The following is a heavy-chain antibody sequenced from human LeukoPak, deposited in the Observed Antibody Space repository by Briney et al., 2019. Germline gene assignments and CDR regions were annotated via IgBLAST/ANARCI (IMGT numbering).Heavy chain of an antibody. Sequence: GGSLRLSCAASGFTVSSNYMSWVRQAPGKGLEWVSVIYSGGSTYYADSVKGRFTISRDNSKNTLYLQMNSLRADDTAVYYCAKSVHSSGWDTYYYYGMDVWGQGTTATVSS. J-gene: IGHJ6*02. CDR3: AKSVHSSGWDTYYYYGMDV. CDR2: IYSGGST. D-gene: IGHD6-19*01. V-gene: IGHV3-53*01. CDR1: GFTVSSNY.